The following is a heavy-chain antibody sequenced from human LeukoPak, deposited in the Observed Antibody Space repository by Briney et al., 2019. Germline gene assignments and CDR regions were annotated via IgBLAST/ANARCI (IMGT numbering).Heavy chain of an antibody. V-gene: IGHV3-11*04. CDR3: AREEGIWFGESPYFDY. D-gene: IGHD3-10*01. J-gene: IGHJ4*02. Sequence: GGSLRLSCAASGFTFSDYYMSWIRQAPGKGLEWVSYISSSGSTIYYADSVKGRFTISRDNAKNSLYLQMNSLRAEDTAVYYCAREEGIWFGESPYFDYWGQGTLVTVSS. CDR1: GFTFSDYY. CDR2: ISSSGSTI.